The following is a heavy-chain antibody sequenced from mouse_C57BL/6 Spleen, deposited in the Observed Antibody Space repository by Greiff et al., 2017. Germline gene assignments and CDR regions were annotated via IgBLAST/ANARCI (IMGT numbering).Heavy chain of an antibody. CDR2: INPSTGGT. J-gene: IGHJ2*01. Sequence: EVQLQQSGPELVKPGASVKISCKASGYSFTGYYMNWVKQSPEKSLEWIGEINPSTGGTTYNQKFKAKATLTVDKSSSTAYMQLKSLTSEDSAVYYCARGPYFDYWGQVTTLTVSS. CDR1: GYSFTGYY. V-gene: IGHV1-42*01. CDR3: ARGPYFDY.